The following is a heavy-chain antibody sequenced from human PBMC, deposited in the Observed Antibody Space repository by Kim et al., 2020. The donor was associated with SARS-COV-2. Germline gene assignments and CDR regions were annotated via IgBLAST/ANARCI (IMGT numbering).Heavy chain of an antibody. J-gene: IGHJ6*02. Sequence: APVEGRFTISRDDSKNTLYLQRNSLKTEDTAVYYCTTEYSSLSYYYGMDVWGQGTTVTVSS. D-gene: IGHD6-19*01. CDR3: TTEYSSLSYYYGMDV. V-gene: IGHV3-15*01.